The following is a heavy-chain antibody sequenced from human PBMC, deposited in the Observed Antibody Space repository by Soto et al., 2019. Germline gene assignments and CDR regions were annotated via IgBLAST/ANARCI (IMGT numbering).Heavy chain of an antibody. V-gene: IGHV1-18*01. J-gene: IGHJ2*01. Sequence: QVQLVQSGAEVKKPGASVKVSCKASGYTFTSYGICWVRQAPGQGLEWMGWISGYNGNTNYAQNLQGRVTMTTDTSTSTVYMELRSLRSDDAAVYYCARRCSSTRCLELWGRGTLVIVSS. CDR2: ISGYNGNT. CDR3: ARRCSSTRCLEL. CDR1: GYTFTSYG. D-gene: IGHD2-2*01.